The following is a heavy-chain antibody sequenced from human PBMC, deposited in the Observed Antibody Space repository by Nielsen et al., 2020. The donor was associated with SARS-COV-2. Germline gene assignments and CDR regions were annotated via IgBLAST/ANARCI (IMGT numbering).Heavy chain of an antibody. Sequence: GESLNISCAASGFIFSDYYMSWIRQAPGKGLEWVSYISSSSSYTNYANSVKGRFTISRDNAKNSLYLQMNRLRAEDTAVYYCARGSNEITMVRGVPRVWFDYWGQGTLVTVSS. V-gene: IGHV3-11*05. CDR1: GFIFSDYY. J-gene: IGHJ4*02. D-gene: IGHD3-10*01. CDR3: ARGSNEITMVRGVPRVWFDY. CDR2: ISSSSSYT.